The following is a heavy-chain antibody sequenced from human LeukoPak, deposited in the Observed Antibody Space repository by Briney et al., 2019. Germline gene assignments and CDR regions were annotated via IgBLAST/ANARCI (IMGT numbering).Heavy chain of an antibody. CDR1: GFTFDDYG. V-gene: IGHV3-20*04. CDR2: INWNGGST. D-gene: IGHD6-6*01. CDR3: ARDLTESSSELIDY. J-gene: IGHJ4*02. Sequence: PGGSLRLSCAASGFTFDDYGMSWVRQAPGKGLEWVSGINWNGGSTGYADSVKGRFTISRDNAKNSLYLQMNSLRAEDTALYYCARDLTESSSELIDYWGQGTLVTVSS.